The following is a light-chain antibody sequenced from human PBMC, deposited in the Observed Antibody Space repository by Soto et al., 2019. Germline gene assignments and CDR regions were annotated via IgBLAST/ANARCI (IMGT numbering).Light chain of an antibody. J-gene: IGKJ4*01. CDR3: QQYGSSPP. Sequence: EIVLTQSPGTLSLSPGERATLSCRASQSVSSGYLAWYQQKPGQAPRLLICGASSRATGIPDRFSGSGSGTDFTLTISRLEPEDFAVCYCQQYGSSPPFGGGTKVEIK. CDR2: GAS. CDR1: QSVSSGY. V-gene: IGKV3-20*01.